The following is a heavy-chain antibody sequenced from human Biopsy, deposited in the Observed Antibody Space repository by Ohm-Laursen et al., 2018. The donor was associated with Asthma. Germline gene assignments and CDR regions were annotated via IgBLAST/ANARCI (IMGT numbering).Heavy chain of an antibody. CDR1: GGTFNTYV. Sequence: SVKVSCKSLGGTFNTYVIGWVRQAPGQGLEWMGGINSVFGTTTYSQKSQDRVTITADDSTSTVYMELSSLRSEDTAVYYCARKAGSCISRTCYSLDFWGQGTLVTVSS. CDR2: INSVFGTT. J-gene: IGHJ4*02. V-gene: IGHV1-69*13. CDR3: ARKAGSCISRTCYSLDF. D-gene: IGHD2-2*01.